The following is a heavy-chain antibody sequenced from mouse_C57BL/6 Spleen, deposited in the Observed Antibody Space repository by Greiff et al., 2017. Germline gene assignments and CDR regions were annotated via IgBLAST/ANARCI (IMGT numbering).Heavy chain of an antibody. CDR1: GYTFTSYW. J-gene: IGHJ2*01. CDR3: ARDTVVATRYFDY. CDR2: IHPNSGST. V-gene: IGHV1-64*01. Sequence: VQLQQPGAELVKPGASVKLSCKASGYTFTSYWMHWVKQRPGQGLEWIGMIHPNSGSTNYNEKFKSKATLTVDKSSSTAYMQLSSLTSEDSAVYYCARDTVVATRYFDYWGQGTTLTVSS. D-gene: IGHD1-1*01.